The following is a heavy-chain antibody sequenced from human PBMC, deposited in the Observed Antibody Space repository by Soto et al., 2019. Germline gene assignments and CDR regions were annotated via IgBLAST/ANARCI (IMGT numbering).Heavy chain of an antibody. CDR2: IYYSGST. V-gene: IGHV4-31*03. D-gene: IGHD6-6*01. J-gene: IGHJ6*01. Sequence: TLCLTCTVSVGSISSGGYYWSWIRQHPGKGLEWIGYIYYSGSTYYNPSLKSRVTISVDTSKNQFSLKLSSVTAADTAVYYCASVMGSSSRYYYYGMDVWGQGTTVTVSS. CDR1: VGSISSGGYY. CDR3: ASVMGSSSRYYYYGMDV.